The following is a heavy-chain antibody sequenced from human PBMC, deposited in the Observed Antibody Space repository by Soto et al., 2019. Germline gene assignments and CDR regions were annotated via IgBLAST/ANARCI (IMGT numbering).Heavy chain of an antibody. CDR3: ASSGGSGWYYYFDY. D-gene: IGHD6-19*01. CDR1: GGSISSGNW. V-gene: IGHV4-4*02. J-gene: IGHJ4*02. Sequence: SETLSLTCAVSGGSISSGNWWSWIRQSPGKGPEWIGEVFHSGRTNYNPSLKSRVTISMNKSTNQFSLMLTSVTAADTAVYYCASSGGSGWYYYFDYWGQGTLVTVSS. CDR2: VFHSGRT.